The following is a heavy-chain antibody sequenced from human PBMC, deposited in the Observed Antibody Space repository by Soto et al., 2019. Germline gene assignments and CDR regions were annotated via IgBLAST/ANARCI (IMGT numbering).Heavy chain of an antibody. CDR1: GGSISSGGYS. CDR2: IYHSGST. V-gene: IGHV4-30-2*01. CDR3: ARYLGGLDI. J-gene: IGHJ3*02. Sequence: SETLSLTCAVSGGSISSGGYSWSWIRQPPGKGLEWIGYIYHSGSTYYNPSLKSRVTISVDRSKNQFSLKLSSVTAADTAVYYCARYLGGLDIWGQGKMVTVSS. D-gene: IGHD3-16*01.